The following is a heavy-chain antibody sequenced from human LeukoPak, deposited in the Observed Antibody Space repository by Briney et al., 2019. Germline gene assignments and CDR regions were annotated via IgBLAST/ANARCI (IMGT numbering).Heavy chain of an antibody. CDR2: IYYSGST. V-gene: IGHV4-59*11. Sequence: PSETLSLTCTVSGGSISSHYWSWIRQPPGKGLEWIGYIYYSGSTNYNPSLKSRVTISVDTSKNQSSLKLSSVTAADTAVYYCARTRGGSSSWYPAVDYWGQGTLVTVSS. J-gene: IGHJ4*02. CDR3: ARTRGGSSSWYPAVDY. CDR1: GGSISSHY. D-gene: IGHD6-13*01.